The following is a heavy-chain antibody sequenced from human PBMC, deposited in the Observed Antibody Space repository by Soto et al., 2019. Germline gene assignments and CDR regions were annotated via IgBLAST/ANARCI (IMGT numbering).Heavy chain of an antibody. V-gene: IGHV3-23*01. J-gene: IGHJ6*02. CDR3: AKDPSYYDILTGYYQPYGMDV. Sequence: PGGSLRLSCAASGFTFSSYALNWVRQAPGKGLEWVSAISGSGGSTYYADSVKGRFTISRDNSKNTLYLQMNSLRAEDTAVYYCAKDPSYYDILTGYYQPYGMDVWGQGTTVTVSS. CDR1: GFTFSSYA. CDR2: ISGSGGST. D-gene: IGHD3-9*01.